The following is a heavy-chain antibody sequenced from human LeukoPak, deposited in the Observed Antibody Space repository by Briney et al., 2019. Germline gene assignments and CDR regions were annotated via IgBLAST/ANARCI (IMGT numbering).Heavy chain of an antibody. CDR1: GGSISSSSYY. CDR3: ARPIYSGSYRLAFDI. Sequence: SETLSLTCTVSGGSISSSSYYWGWIRQPPGKGLEWIGSIYYSGSTYYNPSLKSRVTISVDTSKNQISLKLSSVTAADTAVYYCARPIYSGSYRLAFDIWGQGTMVTVSS. D-gene: IGHD1-26*01. V-gene: IGHV4-39*01. CDR2: IYYSGST. J-gene: IGHJ3*02.